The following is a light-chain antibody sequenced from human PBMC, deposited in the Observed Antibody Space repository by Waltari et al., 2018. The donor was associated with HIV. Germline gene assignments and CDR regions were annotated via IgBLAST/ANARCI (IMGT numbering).Light chain of an antibody. CDR3: QSTHSRGTYVV. J-gene: IGLJ2*01. V-gene: IGLV3-25*03. CDR1: ALPKQK. Sequence: SYDLTQPPSVSVSPGQTARITCSGDALPKQKAYWYQQKQGQAPVLVIYKDTERPSGIPERFSGASSGTTVTLTISGVQAEDEASYYCQSTHSRGTYVVFGGGTKLTVL. CDR2: KDT.